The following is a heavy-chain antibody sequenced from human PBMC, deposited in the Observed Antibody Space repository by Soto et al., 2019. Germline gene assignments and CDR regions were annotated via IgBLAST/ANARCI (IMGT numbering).Heavy chain of an antibody. D-gene: IGHD6-19*01. CDR2: INSDGSST. J-gene: IGHJ4*02. Sequence: GGSLRLSCAASGFTFGSYWMHWVRQGPGKGPVWVSRINSDGSSTNYADSVKGRFTISRDNAKNTLYLQMNSLRAEDTAVYYCAIAVAGTVFDYWGQGILVTVSS. V-gene: IGHV3-74*01. CDR1: GFTFGSYW. CDR3: AIAVAGTVFDY.